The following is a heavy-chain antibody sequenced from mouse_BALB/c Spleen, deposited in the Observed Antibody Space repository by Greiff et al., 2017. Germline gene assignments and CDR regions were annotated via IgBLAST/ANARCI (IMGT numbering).Heavy chain of an antibody. Sequence: ESGPGLVKPSQSLSLTCSVTGYSITSGYYWNWIRQFPGNKLEWMGYISYDGSNNYNPSLKNRISITRDTSKNQFFLKLNSVTTEDTATYYCARREWDWYFDVWGAGTTVTVSS. CDR2: ISYDGSN. J-gene: IGHJ1*01. D-gene: IGHD1-3*01. CDR3: ARREWDWYFDV. V-gene: IGHV3-6*02. CDR1: GYSITSGYY.